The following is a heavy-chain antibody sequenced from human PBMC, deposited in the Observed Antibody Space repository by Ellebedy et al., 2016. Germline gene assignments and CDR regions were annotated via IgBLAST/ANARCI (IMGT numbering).Heavy chain of an antibody. V-gene: IGHV1-18*04. J-gene: IGHJ4*02. D-gene: IGHD3-9*01. CDR1: GYTLITYG. Sequence: ASVKVSCKASGYTLITYGISWVRQAPGQGLEWVGWVSSYNRNTNYAQKLQDRVTMTTDTSTGTAYMELRSLRSDDTAVYYCGRKAKTGWVDYWGQGTLVTVSS. CDR2: VSSYNRNT. CDR3: GRKAKTGWVDY.